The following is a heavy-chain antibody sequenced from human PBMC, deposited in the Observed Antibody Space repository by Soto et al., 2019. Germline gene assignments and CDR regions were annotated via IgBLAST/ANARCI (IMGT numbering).Heavy chain of an antibody. CDR2: MNPNSGNT. V-gene: IGHV1-8*01. CDR1: GYTFTSYD. CDR3: AREGMAAMSPYYYYYYMDV. Sequence: ASVKVSCKASGYTFTSYDINWVRQDTXQGLEWMGWMNPNSGNTGYAQKLQGRVTMTRNTSISTAYMELSSLRSEDTAVYYCAREGMAAMSPYYYYYYMDVWGKGTTVTVSS. D-gene: IGHD2-2*01. J-gene: IGHJ6*03.